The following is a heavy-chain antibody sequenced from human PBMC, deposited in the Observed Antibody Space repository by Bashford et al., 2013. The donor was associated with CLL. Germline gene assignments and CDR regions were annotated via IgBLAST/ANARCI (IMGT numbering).Heavy chain of an antibody. D-gene: IGHD3-22*01. V-gene: IGHV5-51*01. CDR2: IWPGDSDT. CDR3: ARRYDTSGYWYY. Sequence: GWIRQPPGKGLEWIGTIWPGDSDTRYSPSFQGQVTMSVDKSISTAYLQWSSLKASDTAMYYCARRYDTSGYWYYWGQGTLVTVSS. J-gene: IGHJ4*02.